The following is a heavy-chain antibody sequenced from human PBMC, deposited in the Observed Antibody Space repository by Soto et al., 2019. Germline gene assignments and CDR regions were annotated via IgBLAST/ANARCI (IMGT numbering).Heavy chain of an antibody. CDR1: GFTFSRHF. V-gene: IGHV3-21*01. Sequence: GGSLRLSCTASGFTFSRHFMNWVRQAPGKGLEWVSSITTSGDYKYYANSVEGRFTISRDNAKNSLFLQMNSLRVEDTAVYYCAGEGEKKTAYFANWGQGALVTVSS. D-gene: IGHD5-18*01. CDR2: ITTSGDYK. J-gene: IGHJ4*02. CDR3: AGEGEKKTAYFAN.